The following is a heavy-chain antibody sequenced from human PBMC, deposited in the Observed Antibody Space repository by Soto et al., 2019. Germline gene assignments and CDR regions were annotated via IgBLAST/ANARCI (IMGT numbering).Heavy chain of an antibody. J-gene: IGHJ6*03. V-gene: IGHV4-59*01. D-gene: IGHD2-21*02. Sequence: SETLSLTCTVSGGSISSYYWSWIRQPPGKGLEWIGYIYYSGSTNYNPSLKSRVTISVDTSKNQFSLKLSSVTAADTAVYYCASFSGDYDYYYYMDVWGKGTTVTVSS. CDR1: GGSISSYY. CDR3: ASFSGDYDYYYYMDV. CDR2: IYYSGST.